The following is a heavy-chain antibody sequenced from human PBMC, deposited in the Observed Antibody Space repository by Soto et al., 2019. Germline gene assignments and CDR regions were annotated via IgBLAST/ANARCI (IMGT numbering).Heavy chain of an antibody. CDR3: ARDHGFGTYGDSVDY. V-gene: IGHV4-30-4*01. J-gene: IGHJ4*02. D-gene: IGHD4-17*01. CDR2: IYYSGST. CDR1: GGSISSGDYY. Sequence: QVQLQESGPGLVKPSQTLSLTCTVSGGSISSGDYYWSWIRQPPGKGLEWIGYIYYSGSTYYNPSLKSRVTISVDTSKNQFTLKLSSVTAEDTAVYYCARDHGFGTYGDSVDYGGQGTLVTVSS.